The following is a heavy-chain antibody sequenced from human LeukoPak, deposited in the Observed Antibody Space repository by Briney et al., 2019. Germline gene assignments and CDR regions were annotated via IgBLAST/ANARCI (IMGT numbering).Heavy chain of an antibody. V-gene: IGHV3-53*01. D-gene: IGHD1-26*01. Sequence: GALRLCCASSGFIVSNNFMSWVWQAPGKGLELVPVLYSAGSTFYVDSVKGRFTISRDNSKTMLFLQMNSLRVEDAAIYYCAGSPWDGIRGVGLDYLDYWGRGTLVTVSS. CDR3: AGSPWDGIRGVGLDYLDY. CDR2: LYSAGST. CDR1: GFIVSNNF. J-gene: IGHJ4*02.